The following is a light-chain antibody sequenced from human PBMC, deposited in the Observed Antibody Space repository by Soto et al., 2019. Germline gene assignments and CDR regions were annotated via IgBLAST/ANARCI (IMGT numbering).Light chain of an antibody. CDR1: QIVLYSSNNKNY. V-gene: IGKV4-1*01. Sequence: DIVMTQSPDSLAVSLGERATINCKSSQIVLYSSNNKNYLAWYQQKPRQPPKLLINWASTRESGVPDRFSGSGSGTDFTLTISSLQAEDVAVYYCQKYYNTPLNFGGGTKVDIK. CDR3: QKYYNTPLN. CDR2: WAS. J-gene: IGKJ4*01.